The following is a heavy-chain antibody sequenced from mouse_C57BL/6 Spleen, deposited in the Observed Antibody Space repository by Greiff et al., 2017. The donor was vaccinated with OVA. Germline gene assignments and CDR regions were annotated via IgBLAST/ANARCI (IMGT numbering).Heavy chain of an antibody. CDR2: IHPNSGST. CDR1: GYTFTSYW. D-gene: IGHD2-4*01. CDR3: ARSVYYDYDGVPYYFDY. J-gene: IGHJ2*01. V-gene: IGHV1-64*01. Sequence: QVQLHQSGAELVKPGASVKLSCKASGYTFTSYWMHWVKQRPGQGLEWIGMIHPNSGSTNYNEKFKSKATLTVDKSSSTAYMQLSSLTSEDSAVYYCARSVYYDYDGVPYYFDYWGQGTTLTVSS.